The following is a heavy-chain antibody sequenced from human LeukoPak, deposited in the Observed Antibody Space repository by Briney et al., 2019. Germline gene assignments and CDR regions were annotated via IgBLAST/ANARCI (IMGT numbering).Heavy chain of an antibody. D-gene: IGHD4-23*01. CDR2: IYYSGST. V-gene: IGHV4-59*01. CDR3: ARGGGGGNSKRNFDY. CDR1: GGSISSYY. J-gene: IGHJ4*02. Sequence: SETLSLICTVSGGSISSYYWSWIRQPPGKGLEWIGYIYYSGSTNYNPSLKSRVTISVDTSKNQFSLKLSSVTAADTAVYYCARGGGGGNSKRNFDYWGQGTLVTVSS.